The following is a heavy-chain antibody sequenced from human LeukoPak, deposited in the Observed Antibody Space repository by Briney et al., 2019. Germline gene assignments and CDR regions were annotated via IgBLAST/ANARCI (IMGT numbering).Heavy chain of an antibody. Sequence: GGSLRLSCAASGFTLSSYAMSGVRQARGKGREWGSAISGSGGSTYYADSVKGRFTISRDNSKNTLYLQMNSLRAEDTAVYYCAKGDYGSGSYLGDAFDIWGQGTMVTVSS. CDR1: GFTLSSYA. CDR2: ISGSGGST. J-gene: IGHJ3*02. V-gene: IGHV3-23*01. CDR3: AKGDYGSGSYLGDAFDI. D-gene: IGHD3-10*01.